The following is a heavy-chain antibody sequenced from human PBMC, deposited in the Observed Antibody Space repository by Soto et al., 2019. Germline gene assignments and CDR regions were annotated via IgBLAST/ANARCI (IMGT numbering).Heavy chain of an antibody. V-gene: IGHV3-23*01. D-gene: IGHD2-2*01. CDR3: AKGHCSSTSCYATYYYMDV. CDR2: ISGSGGST. CDR1: GFTFRSYA. Sequence: EVQLLESGGGFVQPGGSLRLSCAASGFTFRSYAMRWFRHAPGKGLEWDSAISGSGGSTYYADSVKGRFTISRDNSKNTLYLQMNSLRAEDTAVYYCAKGHCSSTSCYATYYYMDVWGKGTTVTVSS. J-gene: IGHJ6*03.